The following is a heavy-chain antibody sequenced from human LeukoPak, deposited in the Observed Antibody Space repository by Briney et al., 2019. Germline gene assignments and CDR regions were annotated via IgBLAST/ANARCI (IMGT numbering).Heavy chain of an antibody. CDR1: GFTFSSYG. J-gene: IGHJ4*02. D-gene: IGHD6-13*01. CDR3: ARGIAAAGTPYYFDY. V-gene: IGHV3-33*01. Sequence: GGSLRLSCAASGFTFSSYGMHWVRQAPGKGLEWVAVIWYDGSNKYYADSVKGRFTISRDNSKNTLYLQMNSLRAEDTAVYYCARGIAAAGTPYYFDYWGQGTLVTVSS. CDR2: IWYDGSNK.